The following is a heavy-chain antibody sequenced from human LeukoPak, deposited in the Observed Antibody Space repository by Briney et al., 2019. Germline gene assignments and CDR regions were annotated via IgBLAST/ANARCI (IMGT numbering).Heavy chain of an antibody. Sequence: SQTLSLTCAISGDNVSSNSAAWNWIRQSPSRGLEWLGRTYYKSQWYTDYAVSVKSRITINPDTSMNQFSLHLNSVTPEDTAVYYCARVEDLVRWFDPWGQGTLVTVSS. CDR2: TYYKSQWYT. J-gene: IGHJ5*02. CDR3: ARVEDLVRWFDP. D-gene: IGHD6-6*01. CDR1: GDNVSSNSAA. V-gene: IGHV6-1*01.